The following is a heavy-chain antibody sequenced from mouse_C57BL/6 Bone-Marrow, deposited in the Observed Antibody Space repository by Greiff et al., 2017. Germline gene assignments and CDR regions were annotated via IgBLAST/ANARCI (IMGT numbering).Heavy chain of an antibody. J-gene: IGHJ4*01. D-gene: IGHD2-12*01. CDR2: ISSGGSYN. CDR3: ALLLQSMDY. V-gene: IGHV5-6*01. CDR1: GFTFSSYG. Sequence: EVQVVESGGDLVKPGGSLKLSCAASGFTFSSYGMSWVRQTPEKRLEWVATISSGGSYNYYPDSVKGRVTISRDNAKNTLYLQLSSLNSEDTAIYYCALLLQSMDYWGQGTSVTVSS.